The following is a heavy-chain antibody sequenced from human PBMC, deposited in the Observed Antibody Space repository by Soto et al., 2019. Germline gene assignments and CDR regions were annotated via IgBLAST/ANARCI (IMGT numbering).Heavy chain of an antibody. CDR1: GGSISSYY. CDR2: IYNSGST. J-gene: IGHJ3*02. Sequence: SETLSLTCTVSGGSISSYYWSWVRQPPGKGLEWIGYIYNSGSTNYNPSLKSRVTISVDTSKNQFSLKLSSVTAADTAVYYCARDGWGRPETIWGQGKMVTVSS. CDR3: ARDGWGRPETI. D-gene: IGHD3-16*01. V-gene: IGHV4-59*01.